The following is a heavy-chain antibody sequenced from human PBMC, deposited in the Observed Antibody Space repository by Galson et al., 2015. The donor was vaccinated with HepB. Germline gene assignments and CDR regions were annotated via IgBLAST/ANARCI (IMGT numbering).Heavy chain of an antibody. J-gene: IGHJ4*02. D-gene: IGHD1-26*01. CDR2: ISGSGGSR. V-gene: IGHV3-23*01. CDR3: AKVSGSYFLEY. Sequence: WVRQAPGKGLEWVSAISGSGGSRNYADSVKGRFTISRDNSKNTVYLQMNSLRAEDTAVYYCAKVSGSYFLEYWGQGTLVTVSS.